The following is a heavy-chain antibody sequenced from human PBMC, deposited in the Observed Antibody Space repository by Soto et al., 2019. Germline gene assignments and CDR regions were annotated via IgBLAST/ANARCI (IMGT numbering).Heavy chain of an antibody. V-gene: IGHV4-59*08. D-gene: IGHD2-2*01. Sequence: QVQLQESGPGLVKPSETLSLTCTVSGGSISSYYWSWIRQPPGKGLEWIGYIYYSGSTNYNHSLKSRVTISVDPSKNQFSLKLSTVTAADTAVYYCARQWRTDAFDIWGQGTMVTVSS. CDR1: GGSISSYY. J-gene: IGHJ3*02. CDR2: IYYSGST. CDR3: ARQWRTDAFDI.